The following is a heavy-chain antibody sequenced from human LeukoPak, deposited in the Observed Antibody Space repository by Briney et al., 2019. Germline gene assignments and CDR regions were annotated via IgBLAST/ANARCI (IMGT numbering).Heavy chain of an antibody. Sequence: GASVKVSCKVSGYTLTELSMHWVRQAPGKGLEWMGGFDPEDGETIYAQKFQGRVTMTEDTSTDTAYMELSSLRSGDTAVYYCATGFRITIFGVVTYYYGMDVWGQGTTVTVSS. J-gene: IGHJ6*02. CDR2: FDPEDGET. CDR1: GYTLTELS. V-gene: IGHV1-24*01. D-gene: IGHD3-3*01. CDR3: ATGFRITIFGVVTYYYGMDV.